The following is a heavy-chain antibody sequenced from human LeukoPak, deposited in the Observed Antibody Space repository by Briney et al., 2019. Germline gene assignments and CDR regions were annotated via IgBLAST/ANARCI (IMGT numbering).Heavy chain of an antibody. J-gene: IGHJ4*02. D-gene: IGHD3-10*01. CDR2: INHSGST. CDR3: ARELYLGLWFGESGYFDY. V-gene: IGHV4-34*01. CDR1: GGSFSNYY. Sequence: SETLSLTCAVYGGSFSNYYWTWIRQPPGKGLEWIGEINHSGSTNYYPSLKSRVTISVDTSENQFSLKLSSVTAADTAVYYCARELYLGLWFGESGYFDYWGQGTLVTVSS.